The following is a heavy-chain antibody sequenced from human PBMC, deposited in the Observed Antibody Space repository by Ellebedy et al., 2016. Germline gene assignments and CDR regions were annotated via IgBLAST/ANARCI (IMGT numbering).Heavy chain of an antibody. CDR3: ARVAVAGTRGYGCFDL. CDR1: GFTFGDYA. V-gene: IGHV3-7*01. D-gene: IGHD6-19*01. J-gene: IGHJ2*01. CDR2: IKQDGSEK. Sequence: GESLKISCAASGFTFGDYAMHWVRQAPGKGLEWVANIKQDGSEKYYVDSVKGRFTISRDNAKNSLYLQMNSLRAEDTAVYYCARVAVAGTRGYGCFDLWGRGTLVTVSS.